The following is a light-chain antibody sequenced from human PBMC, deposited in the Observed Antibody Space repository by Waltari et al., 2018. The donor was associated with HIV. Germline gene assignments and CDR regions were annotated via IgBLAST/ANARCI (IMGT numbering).Light chain of an antibody. CDR2: EVT. CDR1: SSAVGSYNF. Sequence: QSALTQPASVSGSPGQSITISCTGTSSAVGSYNFVSWYQPHPGKAPKLMIYEVTKRPSGVSNRFSASKSGNTASLTISGLQAEDEADYYCCSYAGSSAFRIFGGGTRLTVL. V-gene: IGLV2-23*02. J-gene: IGLJ2*01. CDR3: CSYAGSSAFRI.